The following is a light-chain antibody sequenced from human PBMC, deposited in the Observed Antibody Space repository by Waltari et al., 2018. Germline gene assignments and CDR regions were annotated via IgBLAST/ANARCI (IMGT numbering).Light chain of an antibody. Sequence: DIQMTQSPSSLSASVGDRVTIPCRASQTISSYLNWYQQKPGEAPQLLIYAASTLQSGVPLRFSGSGSGTDFTLTISNLQPEDFATYYCQQSYSTPRMFGQGTKVEIK. V-gene: IGKV1-39*01. J-gene: IGKJ1*01. CDR3: QQSYSTPRM. CDR2: AAS. CDR1: QTISSY.